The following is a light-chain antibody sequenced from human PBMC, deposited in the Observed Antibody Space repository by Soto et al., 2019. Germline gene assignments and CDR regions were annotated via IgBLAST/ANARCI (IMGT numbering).Light chain of an antibody. CDR1: QNVRSY. CDR2: DAS. CDR3: QQRTNWPTST. J-gene: IGKJ5*01. Sequence: EIVLTQSPATLSLSPGERATLSCRASQNVRSYLAWYQQKPGQAPRLLIHDASSRATGNPDRFSGSGSGTDFTLTISSLEPEDSAVYYCQQRTNWPTSTFSPGTRLEIK. V-gene: IGKV3-11*01.